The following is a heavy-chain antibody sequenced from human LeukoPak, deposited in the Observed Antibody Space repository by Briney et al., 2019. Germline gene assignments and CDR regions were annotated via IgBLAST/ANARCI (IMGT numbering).Heavy chain of an antibody. CDR1: GGSISSYY. CDR3: ARQSPTYYYGWGSFFFDY. V-gene: IGHV4-59*08. CDR2: IYYSGST. J-gene: IGHJ4*02. D-gene: IGHD3-10*01. Sequence: SETLSLTCTVSGGSISSYYWSWIRQPPGKGLEWIGYIYYSGSTNYNPSLKSRVTISVDTSKDQFSLKLSSVTAADTAVYYCARQSPTYYYGWGSFFFDYWGQGTLVTVSS.